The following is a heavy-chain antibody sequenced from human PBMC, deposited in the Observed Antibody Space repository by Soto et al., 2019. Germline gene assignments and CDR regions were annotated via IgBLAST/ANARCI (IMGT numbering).Heavy chain of an antibody. V-gene: IGHV4-39*01. Sequence: SETLSLTCTVSGGSISSSSYYWGWIRQPPGKGLEWIGSIYYSGSTYYNPSLKSRVTISVDTAKNQFSLKLSSVTAADTAVYYCAGGPVTGTDPMDVWGKGTTVTVSS. D-gene: IGHD1-20*01. CDR3: AGGPVTGTDPMDV. J-gene: IGHJ6*04. CDR1: GGSISSSSYY. CDR2: IYYSGST.